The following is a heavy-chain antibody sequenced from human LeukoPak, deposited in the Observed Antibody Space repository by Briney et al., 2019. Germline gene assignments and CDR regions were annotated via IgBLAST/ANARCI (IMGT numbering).Heavy chain of an antibody. CDR1: GFTVSSNY. D-gene: IGHD3-10*01. V-gene: IGHV3-53*01. CDR2: IYSGGST. J-gene: IGHJ4*02. Sequence: PGGSLRLSCAASGFTVSSNYMSWVRQAPGKGLEWVSVIYSGGSTYYADSVEGRFTISRDNSKNTLYLQMNSLRAEDTAVYYCARSSRKGFGELNFDYWGQGTLVTVSS. CDR3: ARSSRKGFGELNFDY.